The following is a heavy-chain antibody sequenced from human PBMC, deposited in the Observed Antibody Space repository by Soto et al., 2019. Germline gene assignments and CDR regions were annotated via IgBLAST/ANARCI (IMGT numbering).Heavy chain of an antibody. CDR2: ISGNGGST. CDR3: ARLGGYSGYDPFDY. CDR1: GFHFSIYA. J-gene: IGHJ4*02. V-gene: IGHV3-23*01. D-gene: IGHD5-12*01. Sequence: EVQLLESGGGLVEPGGSLRLYCAASGFHFSIYAMGWVRQAPGKGLEWVSVISGNGGSTYYPDSVKGRFSISRDISKNTLFLEMNSLRAEDTAIYYCARLGGYSGYDPFDYWGQGTLVTVSS.